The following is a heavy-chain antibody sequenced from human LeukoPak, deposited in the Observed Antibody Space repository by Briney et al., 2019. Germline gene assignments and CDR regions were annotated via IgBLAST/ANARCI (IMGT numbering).Heavy chain of an antibody. CDR2: IRYDGSNQ. CDR3: AKDMGYNTGWTRFDY. CDR1: GFTFSSHG. V-gene: IGHV3-30*02. D-gene: IGHD6-19*01. Sequence: QAGGSLRLSCAASGFTFSSHGMHWVRQAPGKGLEWVAFIRYDGSNQYYADSVKGRFTISRDSSKNKLYLQMNSLRGDDTAVYYCAKDMGYNTGWTRFDYWGQGTLVTVSS. J-gene: IGHJ4*02.